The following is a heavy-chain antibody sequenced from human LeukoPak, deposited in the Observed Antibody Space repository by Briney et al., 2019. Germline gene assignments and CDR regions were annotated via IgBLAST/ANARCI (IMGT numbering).Heavy chain of an antibody. CDR1: GFTFSTYA. CDR2: VSESGGST. Sequence: PGGSLRLSCVASGFTFSTYAMGWVRQVPGKGLEWVSSVSESGGSTYYADSVKGRFTISRDNSKNTLYLQMNSLRAEDTAVYYCTKDGYGSGSYFPYALDIWGQGTLVTVSS. J-gene: IGHJ3*02. V-gene: IGHV3-23*01. CDR3: TKDGYGSGSYFPYALDI. D-gene: IGHD3-10*01.